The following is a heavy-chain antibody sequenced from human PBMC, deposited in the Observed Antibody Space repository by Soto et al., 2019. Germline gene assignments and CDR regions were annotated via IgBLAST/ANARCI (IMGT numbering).Heavy chain of an antibody. D-gene: IGHD2-21*02. CDR1: GGSISSGGYY. CDR2: IYYSGST. CDR3: ARARGNSVHYYFDY. J-gene: IGHJ4*02. Sequence: SETLSLTCTVSGGSISSGGYYWSWIRQHPGKGLEWIGYIYYSGSTYYNPSLKSRVTISVDTSKNQFSLKLSSVTAADTAVYYCARARGNSVHYYFDYWGQGTLVTVS. V-gene: IGHV4-31*03.